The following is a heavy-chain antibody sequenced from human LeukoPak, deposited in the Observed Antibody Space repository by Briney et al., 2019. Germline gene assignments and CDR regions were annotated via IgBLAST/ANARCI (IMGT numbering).Heavy chain of an antibody. Sequence: SETLSLTCTVSGGSISSYYWSWIRQPPGKGLEWIGYIYYSGSTNYNPSLKSRVTISVDTSKNQSSLKLSSVTAADTAVYYCARGVGNYYYYYGMDVWGQGTTVTVSS. J-gene: IGHJ6*02. CDR3: ARGVGNYYYYYGMDV. CDR2: IYYSGST. V-gene: IGHV4-59*01. CDR1: GGSISSYY. D-gene: IGHD1-26*01.